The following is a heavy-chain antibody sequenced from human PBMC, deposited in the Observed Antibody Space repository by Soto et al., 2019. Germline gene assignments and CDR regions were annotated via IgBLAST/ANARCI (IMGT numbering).Heavy chain of an antibody. Sequence: ASVKVSCQASGHTFTSYGISWVRQAPGQGLEWMGWISAYNGNTNYAQKLQGRVTMTTDTSTSTAYMELRSLRSDDTAVYYCARDLTPYGDYDYWGQGTLVTVSS. CDR3: ARDLTPYGDYDY. J-gene: IGHJ4*02. CDR1: GHTFTSYG. CDR2: ISAYNGNT. V-gene: IGHV1-18*01. D-gene: IGHD4-17*01.